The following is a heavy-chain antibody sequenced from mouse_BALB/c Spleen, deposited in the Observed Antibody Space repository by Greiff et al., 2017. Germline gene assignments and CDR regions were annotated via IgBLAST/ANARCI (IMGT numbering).Heavy chain of an antibody. CDR2: ISYDGSN. V-gene: IGHV3-6*02. CDR1: GYSITSGYY. CDR3: ARDYYYGSSSYYFDY. Sequence: EVQLQESGPGLVKPSQSLSLTCSVTGYSITSGYYWNWIRQFPGNKLEWMGYISYDGSNNYNPSLKNRISITRDTSKNQFFLKLNSVTTEDTATYYCARDYYYGSSSYYFDYWGQGTTLTVSS. D-gene: IGHD1-1*01. J-gene: IGHJ2*01.